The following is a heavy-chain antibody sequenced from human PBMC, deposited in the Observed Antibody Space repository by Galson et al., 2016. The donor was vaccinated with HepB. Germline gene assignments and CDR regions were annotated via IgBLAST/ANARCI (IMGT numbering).Heavy chain of an antibody. D-gene: IGHD6-6*01. V-gene: IGHV3-23*01. Sequence: SLRLSCAASGFTFSTHAMSRVRQAPGKGLEWVSAISGTGDRRDYADSVKGRFTISRDNLKNTVHLQMDSLRAEDTALYYCASFPQEDLQLRGPIHDYWGQGTLVTVSS. CDR3: ASFPQEDLQLRGPIHDY. J-gene: IGHJ4*02. CDR2: ISGTGDRR. CDR1: GFTFSTHA.